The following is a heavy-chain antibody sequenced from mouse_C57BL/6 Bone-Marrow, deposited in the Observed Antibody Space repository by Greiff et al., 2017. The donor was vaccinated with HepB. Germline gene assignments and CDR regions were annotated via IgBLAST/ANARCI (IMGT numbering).Heavy chain of an antibody. J-gene: IGHJ2*01. CDR2: IYPGGGYT. CDR1: GYTFTNYW. Sequence: QVQLQQPGAELVRPGTSVKMSCKASGYTFTNYWIGWAKQRPGHGLEWIGDIYPGGGYTNYNEKFKGKATLTADKSSSTAYMQFSSLTSEDSAIYYCASAYPTGYFDYWGQGTTLTVSS. CDR3: ASAYPTGYFDY. D-gene: IGHD2-10*01. V-gene: IGHV1-63*01.